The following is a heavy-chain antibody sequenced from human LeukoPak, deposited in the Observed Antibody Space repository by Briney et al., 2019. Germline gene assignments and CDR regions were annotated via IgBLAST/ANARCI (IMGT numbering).Heavy chain of an antibody. D-gene: IGHD6-19*01. J-gene: IGHJ4*02. CDR1: GGSISSYY. V-gene: IGHV4-4*07. CDR2: IYTSGST. CDR3: ARAGIAVAGNLGADFDY. Sequence: SETLSLTCTVSGGSISSYYWSWIRQPAGKGLEWIGRIYTSGSTNYNPSLKSRVTMSVDTSKNQFSLKLSSVTAADTAVYYCARAGIAVAGNLGADFDYWGQGTLVTVSS.